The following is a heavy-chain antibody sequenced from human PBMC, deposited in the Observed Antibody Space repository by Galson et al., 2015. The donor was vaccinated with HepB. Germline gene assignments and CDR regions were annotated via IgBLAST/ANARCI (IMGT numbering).Heavy chain of an antibody. J-gene: IGHJ5*01. D-gene: IGHD2-15*01. V-gene: IGHV5-51*03. CDR1: GYSFVNYW. Sequence: QSGAEVKKPGESLQISCETSGYSFVNYWIVWVRQMPGKGLEWMGIIWPRDSNTVYSPSFQGQVTISADKSISTAFLQWRSLKASDTAIYYCARGVAASGLSYWHDSWGQGTLVTVST. CDR3: ARGVAASGLSYWHDS. CDR2: IWPRDSNT.